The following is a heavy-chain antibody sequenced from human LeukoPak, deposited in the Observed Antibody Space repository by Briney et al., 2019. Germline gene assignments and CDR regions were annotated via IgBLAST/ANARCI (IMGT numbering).Heavy chain of an antibody. Sequence: GGSLRLSCAASGFTVSSNYMSWVRQAPGKGLEWVSVIYSGGSTYYADSVKGRFTISRDNSKNTLYLQMNSLRAEDTAVYYCARDLTYYYDSSGSTDYWGQGTLVTVSS. CDR3: ARDLTYYYDSSGSTDY. CDR2: IYSGGST. D-gene: IGHD3-22*01. CDR1: GFTVSSNY. V-gene: IGHV3-66*01. J-gene: IGHJ4*02.